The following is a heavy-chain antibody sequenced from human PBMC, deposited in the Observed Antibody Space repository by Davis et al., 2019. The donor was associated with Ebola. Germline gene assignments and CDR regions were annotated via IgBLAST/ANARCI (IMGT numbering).Heavy chain of an antibody. Sequence: MPSETLSLTCAVSGGSISGGRWWSWVRQPPGKGLEWIGKINQNGGTNYNPSLKSRVTISVDTSKNQFSLKLSSVTAADTAVYYCAGGSYRNDAFDIWGQGTMVTVSS. CDR3: AGGSYRNDAFDI. D-gene: IGHD1-26*01. CDR1: GGSISGGRW. V-gene: IGHV4-4*02. J-gene: IGHJ3*02. CDR2: INQNGGT.